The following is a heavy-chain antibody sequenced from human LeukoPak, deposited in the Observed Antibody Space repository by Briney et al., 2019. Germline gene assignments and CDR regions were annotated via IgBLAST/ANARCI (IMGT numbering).Heavy chain of an antibody. V-gene: IGHV1-2*02. CDR3: ARAVGSSGWYEVLYYFDY. Sequence: GASVKVSCKASGYTFTGYYMHWVRQAPGQGLEWMGWINPNSGGTNYAQKFQGRVTMTRDTSISTAYMELSRLRSDDTAVYYCARAVGSSGWYEVLYYFDYWGQGTLVTVSS. CDR1: GYTFTGYY. D-gene: IGHD6-19*01. CDR2: INPNSGGT. J-gene: IGHJ4*02.